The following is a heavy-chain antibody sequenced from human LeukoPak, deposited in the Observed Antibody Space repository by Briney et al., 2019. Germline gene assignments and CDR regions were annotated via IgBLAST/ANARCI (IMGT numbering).Heavy chain of an antibody. J-gene: IGHJ4*02. V-gene: IGHV1-2*02. CDR1: GYTFTDYY. Sequence: APVKVSCKASGYTFTDYYMHWVRQAPGQGLECMGWINANSGGTNYAQKFQGRVIMTRDTSIRTAYMELSRLRSDDTAIYYCARDRTERDFDYWGQGTLVTVSS. CDR3: ARDRTERDFDY. CDR2: INANSGGT.